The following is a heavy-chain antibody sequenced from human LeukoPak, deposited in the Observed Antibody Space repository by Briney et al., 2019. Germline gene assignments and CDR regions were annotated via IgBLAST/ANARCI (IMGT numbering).Heavy chain of an antibody. CDR2: IYYSGST. J-gene: IGHJ6*02. V-gene: IGHV4-59*08. Sequence: PSETLSLTCTVSGGSISSYYWSWIRQPPGKGLEWIGYIYYSGSTNYNPSLKSRVTISVDTSKNQFSLKLSSVTAADTAVYYCARTPPHWGWHPYGMDVWGQGTTVTVSS. D-gene: IGHD3-16*01. CDR1: GGSISSYY. CDR3: ARTPPHWGWHPYGMDV.